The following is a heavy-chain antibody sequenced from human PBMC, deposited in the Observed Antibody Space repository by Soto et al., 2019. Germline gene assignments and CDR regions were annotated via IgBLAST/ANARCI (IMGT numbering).Heavy chain of an antibody. CDR2: IFPGDSDT. J-gene: IGHJ2*01. V-gene: IGHV5-51*01. CDR3: ARQNFYVDAGRVVGLDWYFDL. CDR1: GYIFTNYW. D-gene: IGHD5-18*01. Sequence: EVQLVQSGAEVKKSGESLKISCKGSGYIFTNYWIGWVRQMPGRGLEWMGIIFPGDSDTRYSPSFQGQVTISVDKSISTAYLQWRSLKASDTAIYYCARQNFYVDAGRVVGLDWYFDLWGRGTLVSVSS.